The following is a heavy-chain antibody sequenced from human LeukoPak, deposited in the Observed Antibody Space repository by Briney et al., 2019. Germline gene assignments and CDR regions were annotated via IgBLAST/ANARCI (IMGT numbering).Heavy chain of an antibody. CDR2: ISYDGSNK. V-gene: IGHV3-30*18. CDR1: GFTFSSYG. CDR3: AKDRVEPPTGWFGELRN. J-gene: IGHJ4*02. D-gene: IGHD3-10*01. Sequence: PGRSLRLSCAASGFTFSSYGMHWVRQAPGKGLEWVAVISYDGSNKYYADSVKGRFTISRDNSKNTLYLQMNSLRAEDTAVYYCAKDRVEPPTGWFGELRNWGQGTLVTASS.